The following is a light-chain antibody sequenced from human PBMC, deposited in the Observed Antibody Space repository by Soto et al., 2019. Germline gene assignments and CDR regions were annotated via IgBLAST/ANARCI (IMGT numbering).Light chain of an antibody. CDR1: QGIITL. V-gene: IGKV1-13*02. CDR3: QHFKSFPIT. CDR2: ESS. J-gene: IGKJ5*01. Sequence: AIQLTQSPSSLSASVVDRVTITCRASQGIITLLAWYQQKPGKAPKVLIYESSLLQSGVPSRFSGSGSGTDFTLTISSLQPEDFATYYCQHFKSFPITFGQGTRLEIK.